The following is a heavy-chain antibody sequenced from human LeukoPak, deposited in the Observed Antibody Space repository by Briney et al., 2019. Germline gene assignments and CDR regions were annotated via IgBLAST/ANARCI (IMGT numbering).Heavy chain of an antibody. CDR1: GFTFDDYG. Sequence: GGSLRLSCAASGFTFDDYGMSWVRQVPGKGLEWVSGINWNSGSTGYADSVKGRFTISRDNAKNTLYLQMNSLRDEDTAVFYCARSRYDYIWGIDYWGQGTLVTISS. J-gene: IGHJ4*02. CDR3: ARSRYDYIWGIDY. D-gene: IGHD3-16*01. V-gene: IGHV3-20*04. CDR2: INWNSGST.